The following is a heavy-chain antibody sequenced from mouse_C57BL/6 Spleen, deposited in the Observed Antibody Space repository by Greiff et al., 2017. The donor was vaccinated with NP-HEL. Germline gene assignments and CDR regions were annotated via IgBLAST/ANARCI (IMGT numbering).Heavy chain of an antibody. V-gene: IGHV5-17*01. CDR1: GFTFSDYG. J-gene: IGHJ4*01. CDR3: AIDGYGGAMDN. Sequence: DVMLVESGGGLVKPGGSLKLSCAASGFTFSDYGMHWVRQAPEKGLEWVAYISSGRSTIYYADTVKGRFTISRDNAKNTLFLQMTSLRSEDTARYYCAIDGYGGAMDNSGQKASLSVSS. CDR2: ISSGRSTI. D-gene: IGHD2-3*01.